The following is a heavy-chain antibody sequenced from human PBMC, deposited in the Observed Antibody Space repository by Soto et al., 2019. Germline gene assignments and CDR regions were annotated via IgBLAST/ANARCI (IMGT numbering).Heavy chain of an antibody. CDR1: GGSVSSANSY. D-gene: IGHD5-12*01. V-gene: IGHV4-61*01. Sequence: SETLSLTCTVSGGSVSSANSYWTWIRQPPGKGLEWIGYISYSGSTNYNPSLRSRVTMSADTSKNQFSLKMRSVTAADTAVYYCARYFLYSGYHFVSRFDYCGQGILVTVFS. J-gene: IGHJ4*02. CDR3: ARYFLYSGYHFVSRFDY. CDR2: ISYSGST.